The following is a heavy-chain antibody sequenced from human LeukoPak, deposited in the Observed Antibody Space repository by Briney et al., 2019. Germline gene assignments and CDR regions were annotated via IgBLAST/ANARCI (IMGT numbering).Heavy chain of an antibody. V-gene: IGHV1-8*01. J-gene: IGHJ4*02. Sequence: ASVKVSRKASGYTFTSYDINWVRQATGQGLEWMGLMNPKNGHTVYAQKFQGRVTMTRDTSINTAYLELSSLRSEDTAVYYCARNLMYCSSTTCYLDYWGQGTLVTVSS. CDR1: GYTFTSYD. CDR3: ARNLMYCSSTTCYLDY. D-gene: IGHD2-2*01. CDR2: MNPKNGHT.